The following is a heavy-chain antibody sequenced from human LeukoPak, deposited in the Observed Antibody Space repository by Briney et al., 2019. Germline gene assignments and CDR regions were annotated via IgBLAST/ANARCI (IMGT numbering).Heavy chain of an antibody. V-gene: IGHV4-59*08. CDR3: ARHPSRSYYDSSGELDY. CDR2: IYYSGST. CDR1: GDSISSYY. Sequence: SETLSLTCTVSGDSISSYYWSWIRQPPGKGLEWIGYIYYSGSTNYNPSLKSRVTISVDTSKNQFSLKLSSVTAADTAVYYCARHPSRSYYDSSGELDYWGQGTLVTVSS. J-gene: IGHJ4*02. D-gene: IGHD3-22*01.